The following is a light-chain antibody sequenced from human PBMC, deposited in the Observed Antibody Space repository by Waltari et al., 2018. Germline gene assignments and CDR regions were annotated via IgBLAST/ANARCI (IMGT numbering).Light chain of an antibody. J-gene: IGKJ1*01. CDR2: WAS. CDR3: HQYYEVPWT. CDR1: QSVYTPYNKNA. V-gene: IGKV4-1*01. Sequence: DIVMTQSPDSLAVSLGERATINCRASQSVYTPYNKNALAWYQQKPGQPPKLLIYWASTRESGVPDRFSGSGSGTDFTLTISSLQAEDVAVYYCHQYYEVPWTFGQGTKVEI.